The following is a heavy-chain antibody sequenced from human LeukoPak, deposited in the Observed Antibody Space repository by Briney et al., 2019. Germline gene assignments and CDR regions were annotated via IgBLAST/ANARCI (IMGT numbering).Heavy chain of an antibody. J-gene: IGHJ6*02. CDR2: ISYDGSNR. CDR3: ANDEESYDVYYGMDV. V-gene: IGHV3-30*18. D-gene: IGHD1-26*01. Sequence: GGSLRLSCAPSGFTFISYGMHWVRQAPGKGLEWVAVISYDGSNRYYADSVKGRFTISRDNSKNTLYLQMNSLRAENTAVYYCANDEESYDVYYGMDVWGQGTTVTVSS. CDR1: GFTFISYG.